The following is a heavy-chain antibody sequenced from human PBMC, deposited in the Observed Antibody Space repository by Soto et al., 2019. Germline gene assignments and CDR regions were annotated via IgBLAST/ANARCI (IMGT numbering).Heavy chain of an antibody. J-gene: IGHJ3*02. V-gene: IGHV6-1*01. CDR1: GDSVSSNSAA. CDR3: ARGYAFDI. Sequence: KQSQTLSLTCAISGDSVSSNSAAWNWLRQSPSRGLEWLGRTYYRSNWSNDYALSVKGRITINPDTSKNQFSLQLNSLTPEDTAVYYCARGYAFDIWGQGTMVTVSS. CDR2: TYYRSNWSN.